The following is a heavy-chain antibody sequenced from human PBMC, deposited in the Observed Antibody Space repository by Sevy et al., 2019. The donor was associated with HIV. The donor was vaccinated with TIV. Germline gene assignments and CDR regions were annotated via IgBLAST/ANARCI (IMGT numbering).Heavy chain of an antibody. CDR3: ASPLPFYYGSGSEEFDY. CDR2: ISSSSSTI. J-gene: IGHJ4*02. Sequence: GGSLRLSCAASGLTFSTYSMNWVRQAPGKGLEWVSYISSSSSTIYYEDSVKGRFTISRDNAKNSLYLKMNSLRAEDTAVYYCASPLPFYYGSGSEEFDYWGRGTLVTVSS. CDR1: GLTFSTYS. D-gene: IGHD3-10*01. V-gene: IGHV3-48*01.